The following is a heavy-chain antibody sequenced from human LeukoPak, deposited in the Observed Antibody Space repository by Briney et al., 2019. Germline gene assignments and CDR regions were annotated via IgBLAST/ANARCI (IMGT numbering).Heavy chain of an antibody. CDR2: MDHSGTT. J-gene: IGHJ6*03. CDR3: ASNGGYCSGATCRYYYFYMDV. Sequence: PSETLSLTCAVYGGSFSGYFWSWIRQTPGKGLEWIGEMDHSGTTNYNPSLESRVTISVDRSRNQFSLKLTSVTAADTAVYYCASNGGYCSGATCRYYYFYMDVWGAGTAVAVSS. D-gene: IGHD2-15*01. CDR1: GGSFSGYF. V-gene: IGHV4-34*01.